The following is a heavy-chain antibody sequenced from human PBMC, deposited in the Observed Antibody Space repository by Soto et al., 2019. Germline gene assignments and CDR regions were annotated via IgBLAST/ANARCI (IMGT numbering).Heavy chain of an antibody. J-gene: IGHJ4*02. V-gene: IGHV1-3*01. Sequence: QVQLVQSGAEVKKPGASVKVSCKASGYTFFTYAMHWVRQAPGQRLEWMGWINAGNGNTKYSQKFQGRVTITRDTSASTASMQLSSLRSEDTAVYYCARGPGGPDGPGDYWGQGTLVTVSS. CDR1: GYTFFTYA. D-gene: IGHD2-15*01. CDR3: ARGPGGPDGPGDY. CDR2: INAGNGNT.